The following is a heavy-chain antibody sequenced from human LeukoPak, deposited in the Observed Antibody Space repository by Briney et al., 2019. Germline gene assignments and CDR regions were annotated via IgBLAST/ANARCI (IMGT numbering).Heavy chain of an antibody. J-gene: IGHJ4*02. V-gene: IGHV3-48*03. CDR2: IHSSGGTI. Sequence: GGSLRLSCAASGFTFSSYDMNWVRQAPGKGREWGSYIHSSGGTIYYADSVKGRFTISRDSAKNSVYLRMNRLRAEDTALYYCARKLTGTTYFDCWGQGTLVTVSS. CDR3: ARKLTGTTYFDC. D-gene: IGHD1-1*01. CDR1: GFTFSSYD.